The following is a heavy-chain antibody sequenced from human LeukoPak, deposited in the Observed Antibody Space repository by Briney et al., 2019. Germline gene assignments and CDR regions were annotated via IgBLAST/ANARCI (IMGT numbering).Heavy chain of an antibody. CDR2: INPEGTST. Sequence: GGSLRLSCAASGIIISSNYMQWVRQAPGKGLVWVSRINPEGTSTTYADSVKGRFTISRDNDKNSLYLHMSSLRAEDTAVYYCARDAYSNYERPDYFDYWGQGTLVTVSS. J-gene: IGHJ4*02. CDR3: ARDAYSNYERPDYFDY. CDR1: GIIISSNY. V-gene: IGHV3-74*01. D-gene: IGHD4-11*01.